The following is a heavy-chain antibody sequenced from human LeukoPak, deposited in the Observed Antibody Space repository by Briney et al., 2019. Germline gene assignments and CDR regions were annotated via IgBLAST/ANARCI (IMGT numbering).Heavy chain of an antibody. Sequence: PGGSLRLSCAASGFTFSSYSMNWVRQAPGKGLEWVSATVGNGGSTYYADSVKGRFTISRDNSKNTLYLQMNSLRAEDTALYYCARNEYETLDYWGQGTLVTVSS. J-gene: IGHJ4*02. V-gene: IGHV3-23*01. CDR2: TVGNGGST. D-gene: IGHD2/OR15-2a*01. CDR1: GFTFSSYS. CDR3: ARNEYETLDY.